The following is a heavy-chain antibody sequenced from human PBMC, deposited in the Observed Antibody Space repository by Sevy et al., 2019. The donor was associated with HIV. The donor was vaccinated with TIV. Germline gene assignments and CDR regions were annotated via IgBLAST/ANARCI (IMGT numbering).Heavy chain of an antibody. D-gene: IGHD6-13*01. CDR2: IHFDGSDK. CDR1: AFTFSHYA. J-gene: IGHJ4*02. CDR3: AKNTAAAGTGGFHY. Sequence: GGSLRLSCAASAFTFSHYAMHWVRQAPGKGLEWVAFIHFDGSDKYYADSAKGRFTISRDNSKNMLYLQMNSLRAEDTAVYYCAKNTAAAGTGGFHYWGQGTRVTVSS. V-gene: IGHV3-30*02.